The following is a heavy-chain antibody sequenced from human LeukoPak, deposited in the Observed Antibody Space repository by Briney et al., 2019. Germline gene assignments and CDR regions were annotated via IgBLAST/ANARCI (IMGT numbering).Heavy chain of an antibody. CDR3: AREWGYDRSYYFDY. V-gene: IGHV4-39*07. Sequence: SETLSLTCTVSGGSISSTRYYWGWIRQPPGKGLEWIGSIYYSGSTYYNPSLKSRVTISVDTSKNQFSLKLSSVTAADTAVYYCAREWGYDRSYYFDYWGQGTLVTVSS. CDR2: IYYSGST. J-gene: IGHJ4*02. CDR1: GGSISSTRYY. D-gene: IGHD3-22*01.